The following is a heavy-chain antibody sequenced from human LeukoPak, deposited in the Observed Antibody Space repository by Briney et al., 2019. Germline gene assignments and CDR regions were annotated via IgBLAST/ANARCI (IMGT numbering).Heavy chain of an antibody. CDR3: AKSNGYGLVDI. Sequence: PGGSLRLSCAASGFTFSSYNMNWVRQAPGKGLEWIGNIFYSGSTYYSPSLKSRVTISLDTSRNQFSLKLNSVTAADTAVYYCAKSNGYGLVDIWGQGTMVTVSS. CDR2: IFYSGST. D-gene: IGHD3-10*01. CDR1: GFTFSSYN. V-gene: IGHV4-59*12. J-gene: IGHJ3*02.